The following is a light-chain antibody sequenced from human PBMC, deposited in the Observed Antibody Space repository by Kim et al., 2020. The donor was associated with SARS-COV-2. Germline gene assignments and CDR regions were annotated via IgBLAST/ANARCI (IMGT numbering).Light chain of an antibody. J-gene: IGKJ4*01. V-gene: IGKV3-15*01. Sequence: EIVMPQSPVTLSVSPGERATLSCRASQSISSNLAWYQQKPGQAPRLLIYGASTRATGIPARFSGSGSGTEFTLTISSLQSEDFAVYYCHQSYNWPLTFGGGTKVDIK. CDR1: QSISSN. CDR3: HQSYNWPLT. CDR2: GAS.